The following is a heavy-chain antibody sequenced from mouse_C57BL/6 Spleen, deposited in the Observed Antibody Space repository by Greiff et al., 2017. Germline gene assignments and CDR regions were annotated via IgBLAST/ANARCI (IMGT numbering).Heavy chain of an antibody. Sequence: QVQLQQPGAELVMPGASVKLSCKASGYTFTSYWMHWVKQRPGQGLEWIGEIDPSDSYTNYNQKFKGKSTLTVDKSSSTAYMQLSSLTSEDSAVYYCARGYYGSSPPWCAYWGQGTLVTVSA. CDR3: ARGYYGSSPPWCAY. CDR1: GYTFTSYW. CDR2: IDPSDSYT. D-gene: IGHD1-1*01. J-gene: IGHJ3*01. V-gene: IGHV1-69*01.